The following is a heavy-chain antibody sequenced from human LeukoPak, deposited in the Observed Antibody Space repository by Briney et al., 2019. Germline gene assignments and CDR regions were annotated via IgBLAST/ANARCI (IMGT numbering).Heavy chain of an antibody. CDR2: FDPEDGET. D-gene: IGHD2-15*01. CDR3: ATASLYCSGGSCYSAVGAYNWFDP. Sequence: PWASVKVSCKVSGYTLTELSMHWVRQAPGKGLEWMGGFDPEDGETIYAQKFQGRVTMTEGTSTDTAYMELSSLRSEDTAVYYCATASLYCSGGSCYSAVGAYNWFDPWGQGTLVTVSS. V-gene: IGHV1-24*01. CDR1: GYTLTELS. J-gene: IGHJ5*02.